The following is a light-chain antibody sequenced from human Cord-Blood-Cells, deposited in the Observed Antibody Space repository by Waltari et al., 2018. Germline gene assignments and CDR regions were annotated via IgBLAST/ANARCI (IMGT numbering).Light chain of an antibody. CDR2: DAS. V-gene: IGKV1-13*02. J-gene: IGKJ5*01. CDR3: QQFNSYPIT. Sequence: AIQLTQSPSSLSASVGDRVTITCRASQGISSALAWYQQKPGKAPKLLIYDASSLESGVPSRFCGSGSGTDFTLTISSLQPEDFATYYCQQFNSYPITFGQGTRLEIK. CDR1: QGISSA.